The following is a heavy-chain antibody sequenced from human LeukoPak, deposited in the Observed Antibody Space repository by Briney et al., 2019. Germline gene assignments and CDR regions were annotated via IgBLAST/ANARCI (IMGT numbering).Heavy chain of an antibody. J-gene: IGHJ4*02. CDR3: ARGLWNYLDY. CDR2: ISSSSSYI. CDR1: GFTFSSYS. Sequence: PGGSLRLSCAASGFTFSSYSMNWVRQAPGKGLEWVSSISSSSSYIYYADSVEGRFTISRDNAKNSLYLQMNSLRAEDTAVYYCARGLWNYLDYWGQGTLVTVSS. D-gene: IGHD1-1*01. V-gene: IGHV3-21*01.